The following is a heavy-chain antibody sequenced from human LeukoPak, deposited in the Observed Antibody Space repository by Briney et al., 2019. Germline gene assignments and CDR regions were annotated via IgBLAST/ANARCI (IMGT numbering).Heavy chain of an antibody. D-gene: IGHD3-10*02. V-gene: IGHV3-9*01. CDR3: AELGITMIGGV. CDR2: ISWNSGTL. CDR1: GFRFDDYA. Sequence: PGGSLRLSCAASGFRFDDYAMHWVRQAPGKGLEWVSGISWNSGTLAYADSVKGRFTISRDNAKNSLYLQMNSLRAEDTAVYYCAELGITMIGGVWGKGTTVTISS. J-gene: IGHJ6*04.